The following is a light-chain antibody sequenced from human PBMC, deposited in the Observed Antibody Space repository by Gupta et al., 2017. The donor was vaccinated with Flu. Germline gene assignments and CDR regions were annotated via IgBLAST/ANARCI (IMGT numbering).Light chain of an antibody. V-gene: IGLV2-23*01. CDR3: CSYAGSSTLRV. Sequence: QSALTQPASVSGSPGQSITISCTGTSSDVGSYNLVSWYQQHPGKALKLMIYEGSKRPSGVSKRFSGSKSGNTASLTISGLQAEDEADYYCCSYAGSSTLRVFGTGTKVTVL. J-gene: IGLJ1*01. CDR1: SSDVGSYNL. CDR2: EGS.